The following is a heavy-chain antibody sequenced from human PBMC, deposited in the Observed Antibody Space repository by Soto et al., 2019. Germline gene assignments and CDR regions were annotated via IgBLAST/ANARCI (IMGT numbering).Heavy chain of an antibody. J-gene: IGHJ6*02. CDR1: GYSFTDYY. CDR3: AGVGCSSSRCYGHGKGV. D-gene: IGHD2-2*01. CDR2: INPNSGGT. Sequence: ASVKVSCKASGYSFTDYYIHWVRQAPGQGLEWMGWINPNSGGTKFAHQFKGWVTMTRDRSISTLYMELSSLKSDDTAVYYCAGVGCSSSRCYGHGKGVWGQGTTVTVSS. V-gene: IGHV1-2*04.